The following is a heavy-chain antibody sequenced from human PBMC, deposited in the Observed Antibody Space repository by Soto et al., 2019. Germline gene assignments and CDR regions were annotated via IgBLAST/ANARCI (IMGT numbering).Heavy chain of an antibody. D-gene: IGHD4-4*01. CDR2: ISGSGGST. Sequence: GGSLRLSCAASGFTFSSYAMSWVRQAPGKGLEWVSAISGSGGSTYYADSVKGRFTISRDNSKNTLYLQMNSLRAEDTAVYYCAKSGSFLGTINYYYYYYGMDVWGQGTTVTVSS. CDR1: GFTFSSYA. CDR3: AKSGSFLGTINYYYYYYGMDV. J-gene: IGHJ6*02. V-gene: IGHV3-23*01.